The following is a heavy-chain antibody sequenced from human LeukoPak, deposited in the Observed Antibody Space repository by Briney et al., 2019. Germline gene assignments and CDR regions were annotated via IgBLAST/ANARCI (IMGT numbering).Heavy chain of an antibody. V-gene: IGHV1-8*02. D-gene: IGHD6-13*01. CDR2: MNPNSGNT. J-gene: IGHJ5*02. CDR1: GYTFTGYY. Sequence: GASVKVSCKASGYTFTGYYMHWVRQAPGQGLEWMGWMNPNSGNTGYAQKFQGRVTMTRNTSISTAYMELSSLRSEDTAGYYCARGKQQLAYNWFDPWGQGTLVTVSS. CDR3: ARGKQQLAYNWFDP.